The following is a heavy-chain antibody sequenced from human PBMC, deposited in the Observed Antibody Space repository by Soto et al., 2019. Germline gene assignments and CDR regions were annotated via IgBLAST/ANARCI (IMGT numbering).Heavy chain of an antibody. CDR2: ISSSSSFA. J-gene: IGHJ4*02. CDR3: SRDSSGGLDF. V-gene: IGHV3-21*06. D-gene: IGHD2-15*01. CDR1: GFTFSSYN. Sequence: LRLSCAASGFTFSSYNMNWVRQAPGKGLEWVSCISSSSSFAYYADSVKGRFTISRDNAKNSVYLQMNSLRAEDTALYYCSRDSSGGLDFWGQGSLVTVSS.